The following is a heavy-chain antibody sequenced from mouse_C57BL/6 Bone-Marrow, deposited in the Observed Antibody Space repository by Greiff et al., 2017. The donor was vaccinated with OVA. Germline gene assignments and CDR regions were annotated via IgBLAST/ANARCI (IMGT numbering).Heavy chain of an antibody. CDR1: GYTFTSYW. CDR2: IDPSDSDT. D-gene: IGHD3-2*02. V-gene: IGHV1-52*01. J-gene: IGHJ2*01. Sequence: QVQLQQPGAELVRPGSSVKLSCKASGYTFTSYWMHWVQQRPIQGLEWIGNIDPSDSDTHYNQKFKDKATLTVDKSSSTAYMQLSSLTSEDSAVYYGARGGSGYPFDYWGQGTTLTVSS. CDR3: ARGGSGYPFDY.